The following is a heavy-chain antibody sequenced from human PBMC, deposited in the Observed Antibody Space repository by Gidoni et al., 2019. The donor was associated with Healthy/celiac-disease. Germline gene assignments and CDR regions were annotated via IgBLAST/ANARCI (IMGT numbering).Heavy chain of an antibody. V-gene: IGHV3-23*01. D-gene: IGHD2-21*01. CDR3: AKDLKDPDYYYYYYGMDV. CDR2: ISGSGGST. Sequence: EVQLLESGGGLVQPGGSLRLSCAASGFTFSSYAMSWVRQAPGKGLEWVSAISGSGGSTYYADSVKGRFTISRDNSKNTLYLQMNSLRAEDTAVYYCAKDLKDPDYYYYYYGMDVWGQGTTVTVSS. J-gene: IGHJ6*02. CDR1: GFTFSSYA.